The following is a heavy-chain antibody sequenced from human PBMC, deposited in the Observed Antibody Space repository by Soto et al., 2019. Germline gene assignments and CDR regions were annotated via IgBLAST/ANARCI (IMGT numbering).Heavy chain of an antibody. V-gene: IGHV3-7*03. CDR1: GFTFSSYW. CDR2: IKQDGSEK. D-gene: IGHD4-17*01. CDR3: ARDFGPYGDYGLN. Sequence: GGSLRLSCAASGFTFSSYWMSWVRQAPGKGLEWVANIKQDGSEKYYVDSVKGRFTISRDNAKNSLYLQMNSLRAEDTAVYYCARDFGPYGDYGLNWGQGTLVTVSS. J-gene: IGHJ4*02.